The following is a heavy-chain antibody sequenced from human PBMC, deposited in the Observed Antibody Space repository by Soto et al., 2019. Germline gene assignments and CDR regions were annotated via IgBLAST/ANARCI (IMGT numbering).Heavy chain of an antibody. V-gene: IGHV1-69*13. J-gene: IGHJ6*02. D-gene: IGHD5-12*01. CDR2: IIPIFGTA. Sequence: GASVKVSCKASGGTFSSYAISWVRQAPGQGLEWMGGIIPIFGTANYAQKFQGRVTITADESTSTAYMELSSLRSEDTAVYYCARDSGEGSGYDYYYYGMDVWGQGTTVTVSS. CDR1: GGTFSSYA. CDR3: ARDSGEGSGYDYYYYGMDV.